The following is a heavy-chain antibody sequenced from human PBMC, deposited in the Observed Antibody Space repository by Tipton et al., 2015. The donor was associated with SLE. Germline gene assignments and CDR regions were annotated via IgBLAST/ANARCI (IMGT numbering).Heavy chain of an antibody. CDR3: ARAGYHEAFDY. CDR2: ISWNSDSI. CDR1: GFTFDDYA. D-gene: IGHD5-12*01. V-gene: IGHV3-9*01. J-gene: IGHJ4*02. Sequence: SLRLSCAASGFTFDDYAMHWVRQAPGKGLEWVSGISWNSDSIGYADSVKGRFTISRDNSKNTLYMQMNSLRAEDTAVYYCARAGYHEAFDYWGQGTLVTVSS.